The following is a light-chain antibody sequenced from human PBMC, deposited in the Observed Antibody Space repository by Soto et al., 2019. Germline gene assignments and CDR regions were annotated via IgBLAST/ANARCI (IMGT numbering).Light chain of an antibody. CDR1: QSLSRT. CDR3: QQYGSSPIT. J-gene: IGKJ5*01. V-gene: IGKV3-20*01. CDR2: GAS. Sequence: ETVLTQSPAPLSLSPGERATLSCRASQSLSRTLAWYQQKPGQAPRLLIYGASTRATGIPARFSGSGSGTEFTLTITRLEPEDVAVYYCQQYGSSPITFGQGTRLDIK.